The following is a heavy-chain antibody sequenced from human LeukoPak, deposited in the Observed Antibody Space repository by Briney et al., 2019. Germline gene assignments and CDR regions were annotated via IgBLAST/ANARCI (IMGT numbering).Heavy chain of an antibody. CDR1: GYTFTSYY. J-gene: IGHJ3*02. Sequence: GASVKVSCKASGYTFTSYYMHWVRQAPGQGLEWMGIINPSGGSTSYAQKFQGRVTMTRNTSISTAYMELSSLRSEDTAVYYCARGRDNAEYYYDSSGYYYSDAFDIWGQGTMVTVSS. CDR2: INPSGGST. D-gene: IGHD3-22*01. CDR3: ARGRDNAEYYYDSSGYYYSDAFDI. V-gene: IGHV1-46*01.